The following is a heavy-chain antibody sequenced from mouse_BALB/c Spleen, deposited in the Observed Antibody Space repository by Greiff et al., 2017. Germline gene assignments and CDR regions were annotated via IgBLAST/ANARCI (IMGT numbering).Heavy chain of an antibody. CDR1: GYTFTSYW. J-gene: IGHJ1*01. CDR2: IDPSDSYT. CDR3: TKQTPWYFDV. Sequence: VQLQQPGAELVKPGASVKMSCKASGYTFTSYWMHWVKQRPGQGLEWIGVIDPSDSYTSYNQKFKGKATLTVDTSSSTAYMQLSSLTSEDSAVYYCTKQTPWYFDVWGAGTTVTVSS. V-gene: IGHV1S127*01.